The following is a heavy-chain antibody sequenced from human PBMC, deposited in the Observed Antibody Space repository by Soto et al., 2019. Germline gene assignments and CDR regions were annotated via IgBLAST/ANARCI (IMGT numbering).Heavy chain of an antibody. CDR2: IYSGGSI. CDR3: ARVSMVRGVMITDWYFDL. D-gene: IGHD3-10*01. J-gene: IGHJ2*01. V-gene: IGHV3-66*01. Sequence: EVQLVESGGGLVQPGGSLRLSCAASGLTVSSNYMSWVRQAPGKGLEWVSVIYSGGSIYYADSVKGRFIISRDNSKNTVYLQMNSLRAEDTAVYYCARVSMVRGVMITDWYFDLWGRSTLVTVSS. CDR1: GLTVSSNY.